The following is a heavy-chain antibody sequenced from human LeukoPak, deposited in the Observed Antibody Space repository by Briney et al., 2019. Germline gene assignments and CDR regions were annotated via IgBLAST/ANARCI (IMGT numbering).Heavy chain of an antibody. V-gene: IGHV3-11*04. CDR3: ARDRAESNWTNHTLFDS. CDR2: ISTSGSSI. Sequence: GGSLRLSCAASGFSFSDYYMSWIRQAPGKGLEWVSYISTSGSSINYADSVKGRFTVSRDNAKNSLYLQMNSLRVEDTAIYYCARDRAESNWTNHTLFDSWGQGTPVTVSS. D-gene: IGHD1/OR15-1a*01. J-gene: IGHJ4*02. CDR1: GFSFSDYY.